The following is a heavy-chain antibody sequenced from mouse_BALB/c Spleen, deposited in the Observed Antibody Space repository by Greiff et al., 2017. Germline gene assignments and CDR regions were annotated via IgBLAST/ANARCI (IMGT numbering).Heavy chain of an antibody. D-gene: IGHD2-1*01. CDR3: AYGNFDY. CDR2: ISSGSSTI. Sequence: EVMLVESGGGLVQPGGSRKLSCAASGFTFSSFGMHWVRQAPEKGLEWVAYISSGSSTIYYADTVKGRFTISRDNPKNTLFLQMTSLRSEDTAMYYCAYGNFDYWGQGTTLTVSS. V-gene: IGHV5-17*02. J-gene: IGHJ2*01. CDR1: GFTFSSFG.